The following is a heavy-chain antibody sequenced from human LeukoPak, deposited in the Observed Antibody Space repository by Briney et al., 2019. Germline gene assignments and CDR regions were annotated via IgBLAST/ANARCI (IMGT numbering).Heavy chain of an antibody. CDR1: GFTFSSYA. Sequence: GGSLRLSCAASGFTFSSYAMHWVRQAPGKGLEWVAVISYDGSNKYYADSVKGRFTIPRDNSKNALYLQMNSLRAEDTAVYYCARSDYYDSSGYKYYFDYWGQGTLVTVSS. CDR2: ISYDGSNK. D-gene: IGHD3-22*01. CDR3: ARSDYYDSSGYKYYFDY. V-gene: IGHV3-30*04. J-gene: IGHJ4*02.